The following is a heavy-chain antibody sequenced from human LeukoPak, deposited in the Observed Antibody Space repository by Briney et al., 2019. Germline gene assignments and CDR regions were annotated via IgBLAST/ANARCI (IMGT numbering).Heavy chain of an antibody. CDR2: MNPNSGNT. V-gene: IGHV1-8*01. J-gene: IGHJ5*02. CDR1: GYTFTSYD. CDR3: ARGLGLGNWEAAWFDP. Sequence: ASVKVSCKASGYTFTSYDIHWVRQATGQGLEWMGWMNPNSGNTGYAQKFQGRVTMTRNTSISTDYMDLSSLSSEDTAVYYCARGLGLGNWEAAWFDPWGKGTLVTVSS. D-gene: IGHD7-27*01.